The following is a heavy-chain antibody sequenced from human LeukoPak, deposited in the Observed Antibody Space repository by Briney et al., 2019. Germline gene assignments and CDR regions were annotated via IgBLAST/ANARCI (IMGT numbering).Heavy chain of an antibody. CDR2: IYHSGST. CDR1: GGSISSGGYS. Sequence: PSQTLSLTCAVSGGSISSGGYSWSWIRQPPGKGLEWIGYIYHSGSTYYNPSLKSRVTISVDRSKNQFSLKLSSVTAADTAVYYCAGIPTYYYDSSGYATDYWGQGTLVTVSS. D-gene: IGHD3-22*01. V-gene: IGHV4-30-2*01. CDR3: AGIPTYYYDSSGYATDY. J-gene: IGHJ4*02.